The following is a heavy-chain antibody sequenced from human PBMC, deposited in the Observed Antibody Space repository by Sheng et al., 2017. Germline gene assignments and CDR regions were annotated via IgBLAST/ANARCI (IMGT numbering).Heavy chain of an antibody. CDR2: ISAYNGNT. V-gene: IGHV1-18*01. J-gene: IGHJ5*02. D-gene: IGHD2-15*01. CDR1: GYTFTSYG. CDR3: ARWFDLGYCSGGSCYGGLNWFDP. Sequence: QVQLVQSGAEVKKPGASVKVSCKASGYTFTSYGISWVRQAPGQGLEWMGWISAYNGNTNYAQKLQGRVTMTTDTSTSTAYMELRSLRSDDTAVYYCARWFDLGYCSGGSCYGGLNWFDPWGQGTLVTVSS.